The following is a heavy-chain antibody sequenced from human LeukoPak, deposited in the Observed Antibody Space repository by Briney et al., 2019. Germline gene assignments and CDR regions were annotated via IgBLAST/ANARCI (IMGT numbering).Heavy chain of an antibody. V-gene: IGHV3-7*01. CDR1: GFTFSSYW. J-gene: IGHJ4*02. D-gene: IGHD5-12*01. CDR3: ARDESFAATIPPSFDY. Sequence: PGGSLRFSCAASGFTFSSYWMSWVRQAPGKGLEWVANIKQDGSEKYYVDSVKGRFTISRDNAMNSLYLQMNSLRAEDTAVYYCARDESFAATIPPSFDYWGQGTLVTVSS. CDR2: IKQDGSEK.